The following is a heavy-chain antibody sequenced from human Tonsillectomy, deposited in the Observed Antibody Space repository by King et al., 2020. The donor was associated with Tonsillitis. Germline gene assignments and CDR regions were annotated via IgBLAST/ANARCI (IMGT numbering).Heavy chain of an antibody. CDR1: GFTFSSYA. Sequence: VQLVESGGGLVQPGGSLRLSCAASGFTFSSYAMSWVRQAPGKGLEWVSVIYSGGSSTYYADSGKGRFTISRDNSKNTLYLQMNSLRAEDTAVYYCAKGVAGPGWCVYFDYWGQGTLVTVSS. CDR2: IYSGGSST. D-gene: IGHD2-15*01. J-gene: IGHJ4*02. V-gene: IGHV3-23*03. CDR3: AKGVAGPGWCVYFDY.